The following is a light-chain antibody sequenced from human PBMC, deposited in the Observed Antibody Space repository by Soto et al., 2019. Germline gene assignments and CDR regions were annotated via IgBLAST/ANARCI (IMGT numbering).Light chain of an antibody. CDR1: QSISSW. Sequence: DIQITQSPSILSASVGDRFAITCRASQSISSWLAWYQQKPGKAPNLLIHKASHLESGVPSRFSGSGSGTESTLTISSLQPGDFATYYCQHYNTYPWTFGQGTKVDIK. CDR2: KAS. J-gene: IGKJ1*01. V-gene: IGKV1-5*03. CDR3: QHYNTYPWT.